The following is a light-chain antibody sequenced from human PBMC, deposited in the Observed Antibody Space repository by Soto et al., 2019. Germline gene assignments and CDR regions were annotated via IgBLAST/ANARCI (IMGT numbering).Light chain of an antibody. Sequence: EILLTQSPGTLSLSPGERATLSCRASQSVISSYLVWYQQKPGQAPRLLIYGASKRAAGIPDRFSGSGSGTDFTLTISRLEPEDFAVYFCQQYGGSPRLTFGGGTKVEIK. CDR1: QSVISSY. CDR3: QQYGGSPRLT. J-gene: IGKJ4*01. CDR2: GAS. V-gene: IGKV3-20*01.